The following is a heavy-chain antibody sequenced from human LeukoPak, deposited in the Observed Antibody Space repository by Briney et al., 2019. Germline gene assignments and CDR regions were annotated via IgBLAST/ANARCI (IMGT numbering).Heavy chain of an antibody. CDR1: GGSISSSSYY. V-gene: IGHV4-39*07. Sequence: SETLSLTCTVSGGSISSSSYYWGWIRQPPGKGLEWIVSIDYSGSTYYNPSLKSRVTISVDTSKNQFSLKLSSVTAADTAVYYCARDRRDGYNWILLIFENWFDPWGQGTLVTVSS. CDR2: IDYSGST. J-gene: IGHJ5*02. CDR3: ARDRRDGYNWILLIFENWFDP. D-gene: IGHD5-24*01.